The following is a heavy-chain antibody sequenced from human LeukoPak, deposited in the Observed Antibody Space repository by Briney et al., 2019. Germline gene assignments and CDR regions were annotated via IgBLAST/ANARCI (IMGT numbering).Heavy chain of an antibody. Sequence: PGGSLRLSCAASGFSFSSFAMGWVRQAPGNGLEWVSAISGSGGTTYYAGAVKGGFTISRGNSKNTMYLQMKSLRDEDTVGYYCAKDIAALKYSSSWGADFDYWGQGTLVTVSS. CDR2: ISGSGGTT. CDR1: GFSFSSFA. D-gene: IGHD6-13*01. J-gene: IGHJ4*02. CDR3: AKDIAALKYSSSWGADFDY. V-gene: IGHV3-23*01.